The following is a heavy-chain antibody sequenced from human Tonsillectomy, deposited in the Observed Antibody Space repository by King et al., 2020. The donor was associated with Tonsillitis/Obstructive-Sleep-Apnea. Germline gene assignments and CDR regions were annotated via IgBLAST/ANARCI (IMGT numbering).Heavy chain of an antibody. CDR3: ARAGGVVPIAIRGERVFSYYYLDV. CDR1: GYTFTTYA. Sequence: QLVQSGSELKKPGASVKVSCKASGYTFTTYAMNWVRQAPGQGLEWMGWINTNTGNPTYAQGFTGRFVFSLDTSVSTAYLQISSLKAEDTAMYYCARAGGVVPIAIRGERVFSYYYLDVWGKGTTVTVSS. CDR2: INTNTGNP. V-gene: IGHV7-4-1*02. D-gene: IGHD2-2*02. J-gene: IGHJ6*03.